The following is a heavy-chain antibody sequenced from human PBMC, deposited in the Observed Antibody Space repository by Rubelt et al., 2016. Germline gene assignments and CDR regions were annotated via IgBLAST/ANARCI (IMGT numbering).Heavy chain of an antibody. CDR3: ARDLVGVYY. J-gene: IGHJ4*02. Sequence: VQLQESGPGLVKPSETLSLTCTVSGYSLNRGYFWGWIRQPPGKGLEWVSVIYSGGSTFYADSVKGRFTISRDNSKNTLYLQMNSLRAEDTAVYYRARDLVGVYYWGQGTLVTVSS. CDR1: GYSLNRGY. D-gene: IGHD1-26*01. V-gene: IGHV3-53*01. CDR2: IYSGGST.